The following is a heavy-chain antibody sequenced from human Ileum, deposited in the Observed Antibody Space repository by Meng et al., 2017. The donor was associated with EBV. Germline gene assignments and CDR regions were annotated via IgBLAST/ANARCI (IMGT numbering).Heavy chain of an antibody. D-gene: IGHD3-22*01. CDR3: ARCYDSSGYYELNHFDH. Sequence: LHQWGEGPLKPSEPLALTWAVYGGSLSGYYWSWIRQPPGKGLEWIGEITHSGSTNYNSSLKSRVTILVDTSKNQLSLKMNSVTAADTAVYYCARCYDSSGYYELNHFDHWGQGTLVTVSS. CDR1: GGSLSGYY. CDR2: ITHSGST. J-gene: IGHJ4*02. V-gene: IGHV4-34*01.